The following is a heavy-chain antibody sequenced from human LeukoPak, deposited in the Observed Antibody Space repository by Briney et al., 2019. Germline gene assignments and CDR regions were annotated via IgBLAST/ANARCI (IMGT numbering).Heavy chain of an antibody. D-gene: IGHD3-22*01. CDR3: ARVPPYCYDSSGYYDY. CDR1: GGSISSGGYY. V-gene: IGHV4-61*08. CDR2: IYYSGST. Sequence: SETLSLTCTVSGGSISSGGYYWSWIRQHPGKGLEWIGYIYYSGSTNYNPSLKSLVTISVDTSKNQFSLKLSSVTAADTAVYYCARVPPYCYDSSGYYDYWGQGTLVTVSS. J-gene: IGHJ4*02.